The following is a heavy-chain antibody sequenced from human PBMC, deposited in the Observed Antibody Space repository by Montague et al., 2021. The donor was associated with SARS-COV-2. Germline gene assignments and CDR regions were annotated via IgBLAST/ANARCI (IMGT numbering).Heavy chain of an antibody. D-gene: IGHD3-3*01. Sequence: SETLSLTCTVSGGSISSYYWSWIRQPPGKGLEWIGYIYYSGSTNYNPSLKSRVTISVDTSKNQFSLKLSSVTAADTAVYYCARGIFTIPFIPAHYYMDVWGKGTMVTVSS. CDR2: IYYSGST. CDR1: GGSISSYY. J-gene: IGHJ6*03. V-gene: IGHV4-59*01. CDR3: ARGIFTIPFIPAHYYMDV.